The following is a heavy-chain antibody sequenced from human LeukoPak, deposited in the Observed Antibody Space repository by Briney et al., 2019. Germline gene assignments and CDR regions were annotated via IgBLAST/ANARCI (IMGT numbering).Heavy chain of an antibody. CDR1: GFTFSSYE. D-gene: IGHD3-22*01. Sequence: GGSLTLSCAASGFTFSSYEMNWVRQAPGKGLEWVSYISSSSSTIYYADSVKGRFTISRDNAKNSLYLQMNSLRYEDTAVYYCARAAYYYDSSGYYYFDYWGQGTLVTVSS. CDR3: ARAAYYYDSSGYYYFDY. V-gene: IGHV3-48*02. J-gene: IGHJ4*02. CDR2: ISSSSSTI.